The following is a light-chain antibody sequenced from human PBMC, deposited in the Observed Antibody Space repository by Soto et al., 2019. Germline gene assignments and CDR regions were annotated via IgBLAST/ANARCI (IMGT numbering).Light chain of an antibody. CDR3: QQYDKSPWT. CDR1: QSVNSNY. J-gene: IGKJ1*01. V-gene: IGKV3-20*01. Sequence: EIVLTQSPGTLSLSPGEGATLSCRASQSVNSNYLAWFQQKPGQAPRLLIYSTSNRATGIPDRFSGSGSGTDFTLTISRLEPEEFVVYYCQQYDKSPWTFGQGTKVEIK. CDR2: STS.